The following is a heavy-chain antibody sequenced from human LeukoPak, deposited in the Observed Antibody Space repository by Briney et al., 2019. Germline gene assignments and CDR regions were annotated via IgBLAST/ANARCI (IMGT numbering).Heavy chain of an antibody. D-gene: IGHD3-22*01. CDR1: GGSISSSSYY. CDR3: ASPNAMIVAYFDY. CDR2: IYYSGST. J-gene: IGHJ4*02. V-gene: IGHV4-39*01. Sequence: PSETLSLTCTVSGGSISSSSYYWGWIRQPPGKGLEWIGSIYYSGSTYYNPSLKSRVTISVDTSKNQFSLKLSSATAADTAVYYCASPNAMIVAYFDYWGQGTLVTVSS.